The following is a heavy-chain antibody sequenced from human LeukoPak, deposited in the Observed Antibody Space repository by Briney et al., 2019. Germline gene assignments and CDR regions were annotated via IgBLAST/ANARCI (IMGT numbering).Heavy chain of an antibody. CDR3: ARGSRSGDY. CDR1: GYTFTNYD. V-gene: IGHV1-8*01. Sequence: GASVNVSCTTSGYTFTNYDINWVRQATGQGLEWMGWMNPNSGNTGYAQKFQGRVTMTRNISTSTAYMELSSLRSEDTAVYYCARGSRSGDYWGQGTQVTVSS. J-gene: IGHJ4*02. CDR2: MNPNSGNT. D-gene: IGHD3-10*01.